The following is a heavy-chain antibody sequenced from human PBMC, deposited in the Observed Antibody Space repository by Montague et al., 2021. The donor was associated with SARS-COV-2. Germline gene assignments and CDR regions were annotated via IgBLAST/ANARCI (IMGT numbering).Heavy chain of an antibody. Sequence: SETLSLTCSVSGGSVKSANHYWTWIRQPPGEGLEWIGFIYSTGCTNYNPSLKSRVTISLDTSRNEFSLKLSSLTTADTAIYFCARVAATAMFDYFDPWGQGTLDTVSS. CDR3: ARVAATAMFDYFDP. CDR2: IYSTGCT. D-gene: IGHD2-21*02. J-gene: IGHJ5*02. CDR1: GGSVKSANHY. V-gene: IGHV4-61*01.